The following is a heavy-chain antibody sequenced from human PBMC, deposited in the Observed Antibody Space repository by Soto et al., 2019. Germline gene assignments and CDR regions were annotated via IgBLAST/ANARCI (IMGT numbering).Heavy chain of an antibody. Sequence: QVQLQQWGAGLLKPSETLSLTCAVYGGSFSGYYWSWIRQPPGKRLEWIGEINHSGSTNYNPSLKRRVTISVDTSKNQFSLKLSAVAAADTAVYYCARSVGEVRGPLTHYYSYYGMDVWGQGTTITVSS. CDR1: GGSFSGYY. J-gene: IGHJ6*02. CDR3: ARSVGEVRGPLTHYYSYYGMDV. V-gene: IGHV4-34*01. D-gene: IGHD3-10*01. CDR2: INHSGST.